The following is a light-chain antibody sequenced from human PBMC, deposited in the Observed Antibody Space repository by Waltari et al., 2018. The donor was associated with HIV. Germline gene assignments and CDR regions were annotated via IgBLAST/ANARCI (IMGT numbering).Light chain of an antibody. CDR3: QQYHNWPRT. CDR1: QSVSSN. J-gene: IGKJ1*01. V-gene: IGKV3-15*01. CDR2: DAS. Sequence: EIVMTQSPATLSVSPGEKVTLSCRASQSVSSNLVWYQQKPGQAPRLLIYDASTRAAGIPARFSGSGAGTEFTLTISSLQSEDFAVYYCQQYHNWPRTFGQGTKVEIK.